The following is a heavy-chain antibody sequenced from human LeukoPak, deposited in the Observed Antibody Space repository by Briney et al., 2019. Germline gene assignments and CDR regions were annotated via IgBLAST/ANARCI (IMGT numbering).Heavy chain of an antibody. CDR1: GYTFTDYA. J-gene: IGHJ4*02. CDR2: INAGNGNT. V-gene: IGHV1-3*01. D-gene: IGHD2-2*01. Sequence: ASVKVSCKASGYTFTDYAMHWVRQAPGQRPEWMGWINAGNGNTEYSQKFQGRVTITNDTSASTAYMELGSLRSEDTAVYYCARNYILLPAAYDYWGQGTLVTVSS. CDR3: ARNYILLPAAYDY.